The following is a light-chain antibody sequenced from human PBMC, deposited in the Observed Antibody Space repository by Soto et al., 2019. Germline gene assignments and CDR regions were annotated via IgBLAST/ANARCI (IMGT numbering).Light chain of an antibody. J-gene: IGKJ2*01. CDR1: QSISSW. CDR3: QQYNTYSLT. CDR2: KAS. V-gene: IGKV1-5*03. Sequence: DIQMTQSPSTLSASVGDRVTITCRASQSISSWLAWYQHKPGKAPKLLIYKASTLEGGVPSRFSGSGSGTEFTLTISSLQPDEFATYDCQQYNTYSLTFGQGTKVEIK.